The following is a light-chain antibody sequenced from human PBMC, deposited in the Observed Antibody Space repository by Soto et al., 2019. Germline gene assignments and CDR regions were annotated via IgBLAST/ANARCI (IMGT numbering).Light chain of an antibody. J-gene: IGKJ5*01. Sequence: EVVLTQSPATLSLSPGERAILSCRASQSVAGSLALYQQKPGQAPRLLIYDISTRAAAIPAMFSGSGSGTYFTLTVSSLAHEDLALYCCRQRSNRITFGQGTRLEIK. V-gene: IGKV3-11*01. CDR2: DIS. CDR1: QSVAGS. CDR3: RQRSNRIT.